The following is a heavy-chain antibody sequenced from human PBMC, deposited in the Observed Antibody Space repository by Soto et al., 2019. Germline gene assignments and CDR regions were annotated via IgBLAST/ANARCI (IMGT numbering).Heavy chain of an antibody. CDR1: GFTLSKFV. CDR2: TSNDGINT. V-gene: IGHV3-30*01. Sequence: QVQLVESGGGVVQPGRSLRLSCAASGFTLSKFVMHWVRQAPGKGLDWLAVTSNDGINTYYAASVKGRFTISRDNSMNMVYLQMNSLRDEDTALYYCARGNRDVWGQGTTVIVSS. J-gene: IGHJ6*02. D-gene: IGHD1-1*01. CDR3: ARGNRDV.